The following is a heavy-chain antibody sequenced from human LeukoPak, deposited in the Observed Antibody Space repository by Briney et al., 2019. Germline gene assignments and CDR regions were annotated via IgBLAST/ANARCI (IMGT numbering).Heavy chain of an antibody. CDR3: ARGKGDGSGYYYVMDV. D-gene: IGHD3-10*01. CDR1: GYTFTGYY. Sequence: ASVKVSCKASGYTFTGYYMHWVRQAPGQGLEWMGWINPNSGGTNFAQKFQGRVTMTRDTSIGTAYMELGRLRSDDTALYYCARGKGDGSGYYYVMDVWGQGTTVTVSS. J-gene: IGHJ6*02. V-gene: IGHV1-2*02. CDR2: INPNSGGT.